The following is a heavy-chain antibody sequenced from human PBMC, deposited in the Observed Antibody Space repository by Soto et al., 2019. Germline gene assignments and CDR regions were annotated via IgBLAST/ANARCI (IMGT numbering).Heavy chain of an antibody. CDR2: INAGNGNT. CDR1: GGTFSSYA. V-gene: IGHV1-3*01. CDR3: ARDLGGWPDY. Sequence: ASVKVSCKASGGTFSSYAISWVRQAPGQRLEWMGWINAGNGNTKYSQKFQGRVTITRDTSASTAYMELSSLRSEDTAVYYCARDLGGWPDYWGQGTLVTVSS. J-gene: IGHJ4*02. D-gene: IGHD2-15*01.